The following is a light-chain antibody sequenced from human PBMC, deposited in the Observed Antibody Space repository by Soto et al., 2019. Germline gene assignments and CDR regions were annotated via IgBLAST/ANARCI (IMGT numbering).Light chain of an antibody. J-gene: IGLJ1*01. V-gene: IGLV1-51*02. CDR2: ENN. CDR3: GAWDISLSAYV. CDR1: SSNIESNY. Sequence: QSVLTQPPSLSAAPGQKVTISCSGRSSNIESNYVSWFQQPPGTTPNLLIYENNKRPSGTRYRFSASKSGTSATLVITGLQTGDEADYFCGAWDISLSAYVCGTGTKVTVL.